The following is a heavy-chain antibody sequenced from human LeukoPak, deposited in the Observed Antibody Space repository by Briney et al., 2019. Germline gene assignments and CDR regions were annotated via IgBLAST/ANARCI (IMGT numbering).Heavy chain of an antibody. Sequence: GGSLRLSCAASGFTFSNYAMSWVRQAPGKGLEWVSAISGSASSTYHADSVKGRFTISRDNSKNTLYLQMNSLRADDTAVYYCAMKSVPGRPLTEAFDFWGQGTVVSVSS. J-gene: IGHJ3*01. D-gene: IGHD4/OR15-4a*01. CDR2: ISGSASST. CDR3: AMKSVPGRPLTEAFDF. CDR1: GFTFSNYA. V-gene: IGHV3-23*01.